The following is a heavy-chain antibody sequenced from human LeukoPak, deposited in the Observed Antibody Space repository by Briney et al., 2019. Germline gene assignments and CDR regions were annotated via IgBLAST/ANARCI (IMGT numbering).Heavy chain of an antibody. Sequence: SETLSLTCTVSGGSISSYYWSWIRQPPGKGLEWIGYIYYSGSTNYNPSLKGRVTISVDTSKNQFSLKLSSVTAADTAVYYCARHVLTGYRTPFDPWGQGTLVTVSS. D-gene: IGHD3-9*01. CDR2: IYYSGST. J-gene: IGHJ5*02. CDR3: ARHVLTGYRTPFDP. V-gene: IGHV4-59*08. CDR1: GGSISSYY.